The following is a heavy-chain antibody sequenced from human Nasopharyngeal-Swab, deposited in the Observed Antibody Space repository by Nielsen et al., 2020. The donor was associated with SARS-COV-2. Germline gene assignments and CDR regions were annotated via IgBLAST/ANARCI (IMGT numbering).Heavy chain of an antibody. V-gene: IGHV3-15*01. CDR3: TTLHRTGWF. CDR1: GSVSSSAG. Sequence: GGSLRLSCAASGSVSSSAGMSWVRQAPGKGLEWVGRIKRKADGGTVEYATAVRDRFSISRDDSRNTLFLQMNRLKTEDTAVYYCTTLHRTGWFWGQGTLVTVSS. CDR2: IKRKADGGTV. D-gene: IGHD6-19*01. J-gene: IGHJ4*02.